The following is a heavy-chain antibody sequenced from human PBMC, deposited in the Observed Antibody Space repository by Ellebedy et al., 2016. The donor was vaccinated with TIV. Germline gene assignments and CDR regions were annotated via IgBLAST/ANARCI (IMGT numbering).Heavy chain of an antibody. V-gene: IGHV3-7*03. CDR2: IKQDGSEK. CDR3: AKRSWSYYYFDY. D-gene: IGHD2-8*01. CDR1: GFTFSSYW. Sequence: GESLKISXAASGFTFSSYWMSWVRQAPGKGLEWVANIKQDGSEKYYVDSVKGRFTISRDNAKNSLYLQMNSLRAEDTAVYYCAKRSWSYYYFDYWGQGTLVTVSS. J-gene: IGHJ4*02.